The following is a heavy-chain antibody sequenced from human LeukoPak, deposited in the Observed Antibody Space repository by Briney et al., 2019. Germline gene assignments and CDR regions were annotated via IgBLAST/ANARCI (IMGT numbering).Heavy chain of an antibody. D-gene: IGHD3-10*01. Sequence: KAGGSLRLSCAASGFTFSSYSMNWVRQAPGKGLEWVSSISSSSSYIYYADSVKGRFTISRDDAKNSLYLQMNSLRAEDTAVYYCARAATSYGSGSYYNGYYSDYWGQGTLVTVSS. CDR1: GFTFSSYS. J-gene: IGHJ4*02. V-gene: IGHV3-21*01. CDR2: ISSSSSYI. CDR3: ARAATSYGSGSYYNGYYSDY.